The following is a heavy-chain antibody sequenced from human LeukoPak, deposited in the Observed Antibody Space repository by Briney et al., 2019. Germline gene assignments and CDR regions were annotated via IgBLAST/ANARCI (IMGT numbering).Heavy chain of an antibody. V-gene: IGHV3-23*01. D-gene: IGHD6-13*01. CDR3: AKIMRRQQLARLGVLDY. CDR2: ISGSGGST. Sequence: GGSLRLSCAASGFTFSNYAMSWVRQAPGKGLEWVSSISGSGGSTYYADSVKGRFTISRDNSKNTLYLQINSLRVEDTAVYYCAKIMRRQQLARLGVLDYWGQGTTVTVSS. J-gene: IGHJ4*03. CDR1: GFTFSNYA.